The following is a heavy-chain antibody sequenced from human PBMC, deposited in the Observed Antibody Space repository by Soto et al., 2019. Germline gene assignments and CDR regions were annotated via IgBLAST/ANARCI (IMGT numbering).Heavy chain of an antibody. CDR2: IKLDGSEK. V-gene: IGHV3-7*05. D-gene: IGHD5-18*01. Sequence: EVQLVESGGGLVQPGGSLRLSCAASGCIFSNYWMYWVRQAPGKGLEWVANIKLDGSEKYYVESVKGRFTISRDNARNSLYLHMNSLRAEDTAVYYCVRDVTGGYSFGCWGQGTLVTVSS. CDR1: GCIFSNYW. CDR3: VRDVTGGYSFGC. J-gene: IGHJ4*02.